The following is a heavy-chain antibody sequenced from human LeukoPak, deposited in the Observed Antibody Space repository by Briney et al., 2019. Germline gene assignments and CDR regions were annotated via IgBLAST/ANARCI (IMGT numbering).Heavy chain of an antibody. Sequence: GGSLRLSCGASGFTFSNYGMLWVRQAPGKGLEWVAFIRYDGNNKLYADSMKGRFTISRDNSKNTLFLHINSLRAEDTAVYYCVKDNPLDYWGQGTLVIVSS. CDR1: GFTFSNYG. D-gene: IGHD1-14*01. CDR3: VKDNPLDY. J-gene: IGHJ4*02. CDR2: IRYDGNNK. V-gene: IGHV3-30*02.